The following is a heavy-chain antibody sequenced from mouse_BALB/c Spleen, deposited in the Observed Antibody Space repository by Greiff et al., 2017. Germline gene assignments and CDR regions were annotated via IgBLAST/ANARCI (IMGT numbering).Heavy chain of an antibody. CDR1: GFSLTGYG. CDR3: VREGYYFDY. CDR2: IWTGGGT. Sequence: ESGPGLVAPSQSLSITCTVSGFSLTGYGVNWIRQPPGKGLEWLGVIWTGGGTNYNSAFMSRLSISKDNSKSQVFLKMNSLQTDDTAIYYCVREGYYFDYWGQGTTLTVSA. V-gene: IGHV2-9-2*01. J-gene: IGHJ2*01.